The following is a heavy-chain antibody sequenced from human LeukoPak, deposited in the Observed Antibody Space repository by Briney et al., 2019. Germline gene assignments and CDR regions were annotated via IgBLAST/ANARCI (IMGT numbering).Heavy chain of an antibody. J-gene: IGHJ4*02. V-gene: IGHV3-30*18. D-gene: IGHD6-19*01. Sequence: PGRSLRLSCAASGFTFNSYGMHWLRQAHGKGLEWVAAISYDGSKKYCADSVKGRFTISRESSKNTLDLQMNSLRAEDTAVYYCAKDITWGFSSGWYDYWGQGTLVTVSS. CDR1: GFTFNSYG. CDR2: ISYDGSKK. CDR3: AKDITWGFSSGWYDY.